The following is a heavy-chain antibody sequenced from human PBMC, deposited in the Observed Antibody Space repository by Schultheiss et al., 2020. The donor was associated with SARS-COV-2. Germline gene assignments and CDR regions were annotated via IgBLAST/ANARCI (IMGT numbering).Heavy chain of an antibody. CDR3: ANLHMSGPYNWFDP. D-gene: IGHD2-21*01. CDR1: GVSIGSGGYY. Sequence: SQTLSLTCTVSGVSIGSGGYYWSWIRQHPGKGLEWIGYIHHSGGTFYNPSLTSRVTISVDTSKKQFSLQLSSVTAADTAVYYCANLHMSGPYNWFDPWGQGTLVTVSS. CDR2: IHHSGGT. V-gene: IGHV4-31*03. J-gene: IGHJ5*02.